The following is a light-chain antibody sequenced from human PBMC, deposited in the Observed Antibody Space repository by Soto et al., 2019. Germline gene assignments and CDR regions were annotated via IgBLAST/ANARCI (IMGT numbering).Light chain of an antibody. CDR3: QQRSNWPRT. CDR1: QSVSSY. J-gene: IGKJ1*01. V-gene: IGKV3-11*01. CDR2: DAS. Sequence: EIVLTQSPATLSLSPGERATLCCRASQSVSSYLAWYQQKPGQAPRLLIYDASNRATGIPARFSGSGSGTDFTLTISSLEPEDFAVYYCQQRSNWPRTFGQGTKVEI.